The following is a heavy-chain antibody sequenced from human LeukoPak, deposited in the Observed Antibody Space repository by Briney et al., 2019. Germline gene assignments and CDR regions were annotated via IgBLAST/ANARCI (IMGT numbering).Heavy chain of an antibody. V-gene: IGHV3-23*01. J-gene: IGHJ4*02. CDR1: GFTFSTYA. CDR2: ISDSGST. Sequence: PGGSLRLSCAASGFTFSTYAMSWVRQAPGKGLEWVSAISDSGSTYYADSVKGRFTISRDNSKNTLYRQMNSLRAEDTAVYYCAKIPNLRSCSSTSCLYYFDYWGQGTLVTVSS. D-gene: IGHD2-2*01. CDR3: AKIPNLRSCSSTSCLYYFDY.